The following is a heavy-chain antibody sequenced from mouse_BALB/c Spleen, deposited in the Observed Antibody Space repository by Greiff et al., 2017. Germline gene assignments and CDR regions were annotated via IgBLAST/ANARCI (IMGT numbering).Heavy chain of an antibody. CDR3: AREGPPWFAY. Sequence: EVKLMESGGGLVQPGGSRKLSCAASGFTFSSFGMHWVRQAPEKGLEWVAYISSGSSTIYYADTVKGRFTISRDNPKNTLFLQMTSLRSEDTAMYYCAREGPPWFAYWGQGTLVTVSA. CDR2: ISSGSSTI. CDR1: GFTFSSFG. V-gene: IGHV5-17*02. J-gene: IGHJ3*01.